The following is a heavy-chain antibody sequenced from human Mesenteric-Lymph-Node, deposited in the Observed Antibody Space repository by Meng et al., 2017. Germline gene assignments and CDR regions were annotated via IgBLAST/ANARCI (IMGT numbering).Heavy chain of an antibody. CDR3: ARDVHDILTALGYYYYYGIDV. V-gene: IGHV1-69*13. CDR1: AGIFSSYA. D-gene: IGHD3-9*01. Sequence: SAKVSCKASAGIFSSYAISWVRQAPGQGLEWMGGIIPIFGTANYAQKSQGRVTITADESTSTAYMELSNLKSEDTAVYYCARDVHDILTALGYYYYYGIDVWGQGTTVTVSS. CDR2: IIPIFGTA. J-gene: IGHJ6*02.